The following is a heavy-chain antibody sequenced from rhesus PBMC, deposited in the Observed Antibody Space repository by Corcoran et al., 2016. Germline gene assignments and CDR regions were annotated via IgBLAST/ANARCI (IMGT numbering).Heavy chain of an antibody. Sequence: QVQLQESGPGLVKPSETLSLTCAVSGGSISSSNWWSWIRQPPGKGLEWIGYISGSSGSTYFNPSLKRRVTISTATSKNQFSLKLSSVTAADTAVYYCASRIAAPFDYWGQGVLVTVSS. CDR3: ASRIAAPFDY. V-gene: IGHV4-65*01. CDR2: ISGSSGST. J-gene: IGHJ4*01. D-gene: IGHD6-31*01. CDR1: GGSISSSNW.